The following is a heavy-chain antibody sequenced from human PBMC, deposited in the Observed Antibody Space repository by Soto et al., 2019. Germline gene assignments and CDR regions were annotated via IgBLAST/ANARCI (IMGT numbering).Heavy chain of an antibody. V-gene: IGHV4-30-2*02. CDR1: GGSISSGGYS. CDR2: IYHSGST. J-gene: IGHJ4*02. Sequence: SETLSLTCAVSGGSISSGGYSWSWIRQPPGKGLEWIGYIYHSGSTYYNPSLKSRVTISVDRSKNQFSLKLSSVTAVDTAVYYCARTVVVTDIKRYFDDWGQGTLVTVSS. D-gene: IGHD2-21*02. CDR3: ARTVVVTDIKRYFDD.